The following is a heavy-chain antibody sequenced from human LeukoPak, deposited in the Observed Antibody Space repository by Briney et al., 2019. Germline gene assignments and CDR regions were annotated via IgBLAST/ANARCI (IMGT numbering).Heavy chain of an antibody. V-gene: IGHV3-30*18. J-gene: IGHJ4*02. CDR1: GFTFSSYS. CDR3: AKLSIVGAKGFDY. D-gene: IGHD1-26*01. Sequence: GGSLRLSCAASGFTFSSYSMHWVRQAPGKGLEWVAVISYDGSNKYYADSVKGRFTISRDNSKNTLYLQMNSLRAEDTAVYYCAKLSIVGAKGFDYWGQGTLVTVSS. CDR2: ISYDGSNK.